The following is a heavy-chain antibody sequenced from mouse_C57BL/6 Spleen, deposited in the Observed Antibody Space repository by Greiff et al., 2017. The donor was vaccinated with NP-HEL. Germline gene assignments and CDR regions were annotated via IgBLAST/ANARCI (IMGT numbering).Heavy chain of an antibody. CDR2: ISNLAYSI. J-gene: IGHJ2*01. V-gene: IGHV5-15*01. Sequence: EVKLMESGGGLVQPGGSLKLSCAASGFTFSDYGMAWVRQAPRKGPEWVAFISNLAYSIYYADTVTGRFTISRENAKNTLYLEMSSLRSEDTAMYYCARLDSSGPYYFDYWGQGTTLTVSS. CDR3: ARLDSSGPYYFDY. CDR1: GFTFSDYG. D-gene: IGHD3-2*02.